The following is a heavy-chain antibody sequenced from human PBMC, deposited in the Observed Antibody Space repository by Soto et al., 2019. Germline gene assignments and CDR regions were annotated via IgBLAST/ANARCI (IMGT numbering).Heavy chain of an antibody. Sequence: SETLSLTCAVSGGSFSPNYWSWIRQSPGKGLEWVGYIYYGGTTSYNPSLEPRLNISFDMSKSQVYLQLTSVTAADTAVYYCARFGAAAAHDDNWGRGVLVTVSS. CDR1: GGSFSPNY. V-gene: IGHV4-59*01. CDR3: ARFGAAAAHDDN. J-gene: IGHJ4*01. D-gene: IGHD6-13*01. CDR2: IYYGGTT.